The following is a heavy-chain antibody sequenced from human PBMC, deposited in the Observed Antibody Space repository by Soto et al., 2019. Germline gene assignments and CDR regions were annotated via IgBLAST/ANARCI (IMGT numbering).Heavy chain of an antibody. CDR2: ISWNSGSI. CDR1: GFTFDDYA. Sequence: EVQLVESGGGLVQPGRSLRLSCAASGFTFDDYAMHWVRQAPGKGLEWVSGISWNSGSIGYADSVKGRFTISRDNAKNSLYLQMISLRAEDTALYYCAKGYIGYDYLSDYWGQGTLVTVSS. D-gene: IGHD5-12*01. J-gene: IGHJ4*02. V-gene: IGHV3-9*01. CDR3: AKGYIGYDYLSDY.